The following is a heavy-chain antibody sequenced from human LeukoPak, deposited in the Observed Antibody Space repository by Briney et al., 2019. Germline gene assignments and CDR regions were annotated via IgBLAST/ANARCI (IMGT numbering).Heavy chain of an antibody. D-gene: IGHD5-12*01. CDR1: GGSISSSSYF. V-gene: IGHV4-39*01. CDR3: ARLVSGYSRRFDY. J-gene: IGHJ4*02. CDR2: ISYSGRT. Sequence: PSETLSLTCTVSGGSISSSSYFWAWIRQPPGKGLEWIGSISYSGRTYYHPSLKSRVTISIDTSKNQFSLTVSSVTAADTAVYYCARLVSGYSRRFDYWGQGTLVTVSS.